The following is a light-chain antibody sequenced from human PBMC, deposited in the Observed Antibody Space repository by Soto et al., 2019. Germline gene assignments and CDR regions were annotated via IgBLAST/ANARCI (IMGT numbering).Light chain of an antibody. CDR3: QQRNNWPWT. CDR2: GAS. V-gene: IGKV3-11*01. Sequence: EIILTWSPGTLSLSPGGSATLSCRAGQSISDSLAWYQQKPGQAPRLLIYGASTRATGFPARFSGSGSGSDFTLTISSLDPEDFAVYYCQQRNNWPWTYGQGTKVDIK. CDR1: QSISDS. J-gene: IGKJ1*01.